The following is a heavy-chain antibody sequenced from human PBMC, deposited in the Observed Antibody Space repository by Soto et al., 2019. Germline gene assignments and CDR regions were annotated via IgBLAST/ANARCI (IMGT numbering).Heavy chain of an antibody. CDR1: GGSFSGYY. CDR2: INHSGST. J-gene: IGHJ6*03. CDR3: ARSAVAGTQEPQYYMDV. Sequence: KPSETLSLTCAVYGGSFSGYYWSWIRQPPGQGLEWIGEINHSGSTNYNPSLKSRVTISVDTSKNQFSLKLSSVTAADTAVYYCARSAVAGTQEPQYYMDVWGKGTTVTVSS. V-gene: IGHV4-34*01. D-gene: IGHD6-19*01.